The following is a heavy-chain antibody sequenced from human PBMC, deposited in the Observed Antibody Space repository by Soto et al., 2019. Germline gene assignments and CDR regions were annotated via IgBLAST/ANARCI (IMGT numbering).Heavy chain of an antibody. Sequence: SETLSLTCTVSGGSISSYYWSWIRQPPVKGLEWIGYIYQSGSTYYNPSLKSRVTIAADRSKNQFSLNLASVTAADKAVYYCARSYSGGDAYFDYWGQGTVVTVSA. D-gene: IGHD2-21*02. CDR1: GGSISSYY. CDR2: IYQSGST. CDR3: ARSYSGGDAYFDY. J-gene: IGHJ4*02. V-gene: IGHV4-59*12.